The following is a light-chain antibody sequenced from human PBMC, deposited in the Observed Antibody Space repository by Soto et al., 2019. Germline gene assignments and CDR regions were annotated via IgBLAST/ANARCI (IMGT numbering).Light chain of an antibody. J-gene: IGKJ1*01. CDR1: QSISHY. CDR2: GAT. Sequence: DIQMTQSPPTLSASVGDRVTITGRASQSISHYLAWYQQMPGKAPKLLIYGATTFQSGVPSRFSGSGSGTECTLTISSLQPDDFGTYFCHPLNSYSHTFGQGTKVEIK. CDR3: HPLNSYSHT. V-gene: IGKV1-5*01.